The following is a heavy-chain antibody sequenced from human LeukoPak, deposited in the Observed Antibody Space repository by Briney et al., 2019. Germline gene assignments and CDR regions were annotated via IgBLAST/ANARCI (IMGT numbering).Heavy chain of an antibody. CDR3: ARGYCTNAVCSLGPTQA. CDR2: IYHSGST. D-gene: IGHD2-8*01. V-gene: IGHV4-38-2*02. Sequence: NPSETLSLTCTVSGYSISSGYYWGWIRQPPGKGLEWIGSIYHSGSTYYNPSLKSRVTISVDTSKNQFSLKLSSVTAADTAVYYCARGYCTNAVCSLGPTQAWGQGTLVTVSS. J-gene: IGHJ4*02. CDR1: GYSISSGYY.